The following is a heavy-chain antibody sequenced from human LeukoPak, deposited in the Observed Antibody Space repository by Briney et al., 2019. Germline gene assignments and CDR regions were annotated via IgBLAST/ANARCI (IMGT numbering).Heavy chain of an antibody. J-gene: IGHJ4*02. CDR3: ARPTSGWSFDY. Sequence: GESLRTSCKGFEYSFTANWIGWGRQMPGKGLGWMGAIYPGDSDTTYSPSFQGQVTISADKSISTAYLQWSSLKASDTAMYYCARPTSGWSFDYWGQGTLVTVSS. D-gene: IGHD6-19*01. V-gene: IGHV5-51*01. CDR2: IYPGDSDT. CDR1: EYSFTANW.